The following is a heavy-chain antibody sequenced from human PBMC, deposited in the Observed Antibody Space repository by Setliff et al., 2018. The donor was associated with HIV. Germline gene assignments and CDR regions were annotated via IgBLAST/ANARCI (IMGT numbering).Heavy chain of an antibody. J-gene: IGHJ4*02. CDR2: IYHSGRT. Sequence: SETLSLTCAVSGYSISSGYYWGWIRQPPGKGLEWIGSIYHSGRTYYNPSLKSRVTISVDTSKNQFSLKLTSVTAADTAVYYCARDQPQDYDSLTGYYTGRYFDYWGRGTLVTVSS. V-gene: IGHV4-38-2*02. CDR1: GYSISSGYY. CDR3: ARDQPQDYDSLTGYYTGRYFDY. D-gene: IGHD3-9*01.